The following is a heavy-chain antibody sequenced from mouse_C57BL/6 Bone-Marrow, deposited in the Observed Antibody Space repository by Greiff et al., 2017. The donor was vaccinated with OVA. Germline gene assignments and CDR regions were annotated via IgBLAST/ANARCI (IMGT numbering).Heavy chain of an antibody. V-gene: IGHV5-4*01. J-gene: IGHJ3*01. CDR2: ISDGGSYT. D-gene: IGHD1-1*01. CDR3: ARGGYGSRFAY. Sequence: EVQLVESGGGLVKPGGSLKLSCAASGFTFSSYAMSWVRQTPEKRLEWVATISDGGSYTYYPDNVKGRFTISRDNAKNNLYLQMSHLKSEDTAMYYCARGGYGSRFAYWGQGTLVTVSA. CDR1: GFTFSSYA.